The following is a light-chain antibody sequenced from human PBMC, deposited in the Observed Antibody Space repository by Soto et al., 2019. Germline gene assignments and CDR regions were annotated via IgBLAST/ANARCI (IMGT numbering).Light chain of an antibody. CDR3: QQYGSSPGT. V-gene: IGKV3-20*01. Sequence: EIVLTQSPGTLSLSPGERPTLSCRASQSVSNNYLAWYQQKPGQAPRXXIYGASDRATGIPDRFSGSGSGTDLTITISRLEPEDFAVYYCQQYGSSPGTFGQGTRLEIK. CDR2: GAS. J-gene: IGKJ5*01. CDR1: QSVSNNY.